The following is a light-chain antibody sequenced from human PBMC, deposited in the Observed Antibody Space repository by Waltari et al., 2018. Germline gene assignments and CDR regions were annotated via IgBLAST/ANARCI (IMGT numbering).Light chain of an antibody. Sequence: DIVMTQSPDSLAVSLGERATINCKSSQSLLSRSDNKNYLAWYQQKPGHPPKLLIHWASTRESGVAARCSGSGCGTAFSLTTSSLQGEDEAVDFCQQYYSTPPTFGQGTKVDIK. CDR3: QQYYSTPPT. CDR2: WAS. V-gene: IGKV4-1*01. CDR1: QSLLSRSDNKNY. J-gene: IGKJ1*01.